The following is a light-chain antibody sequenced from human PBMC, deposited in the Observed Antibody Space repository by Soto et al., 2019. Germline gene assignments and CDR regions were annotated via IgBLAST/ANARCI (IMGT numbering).Light chain of an antibody. CDR1: QSVSPW. Sequence: DIQMTQSPSTLSASAGDRVTITCRASQSVSPWLAWYQQKPGKAPKLLIYDVSNLEGGVPSRFSGSGSGTEFTLTISSLQPDYFATYYCQQYKTYRTFGQGTKVDSK. J-gene: IGKJ1*01. V-gene: IGKV1-5*01. CDR3: QQYKTYRT. CDR2: DVS.